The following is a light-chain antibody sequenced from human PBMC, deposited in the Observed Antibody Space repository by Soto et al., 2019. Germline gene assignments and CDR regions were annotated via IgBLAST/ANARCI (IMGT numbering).Light chain of an antibody. CDR3: QSYDSSVSRVV. Sequence: QYVLTHLPSVSGAPGQRVTISCTGSSSKIGAGYDVHWYQQLPGTAPKLLIYNNSNRPSGVPDRLSGSKSGTSASLAITGLQAEEESDYYCQSYDSSVSRVVFGGGTQLTVL. CDR2: NNS. J-gene: IGLJ2*01. V-gene: IGLV1-40*01. CDR1: SSKIGAGYD.